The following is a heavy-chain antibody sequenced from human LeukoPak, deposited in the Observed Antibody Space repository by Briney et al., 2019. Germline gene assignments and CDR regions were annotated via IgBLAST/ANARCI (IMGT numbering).Heavy chain of an antibody. CDR3: ARDSEAPFDY. V-gene: IGHV1-69*01. J-gene: IGHJ4*02. CDR1: GGTFSKYT. CDR2: ITPLFGTA. D-gene: IGHD6-19*01. Sequence: ASVKVSCKTSGGTFSKYTISWVRQRPGQGLEWMGGITPLFGTANYAQKFQGRVTITADESASTAYMELSSLRSEDTAVYYCARDSEAPFDYWGQGTLVTVSS.